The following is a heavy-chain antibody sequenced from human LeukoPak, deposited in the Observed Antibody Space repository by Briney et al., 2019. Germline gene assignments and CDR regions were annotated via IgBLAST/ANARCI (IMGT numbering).Heavy chain of an antibody. Sequence: RASVKVSCKASGGTFSSYAISWVRQAPGQGLEWMGWISAYNGNTNYAQKLQGRVTMTTDTSTSTAYMELRSLRSDDTAVYYCARGSDTAMVDDYFDYWGQGTLVTVSS. CDR1: GGTFSSYA. V-gene: IGHV1-18*01. CDR2: ISAYNGNT. D-gene: IGHD5-18*01. CDR3: ARGSDTAMVDDYFDY. J-gene: IGHJ4*02.